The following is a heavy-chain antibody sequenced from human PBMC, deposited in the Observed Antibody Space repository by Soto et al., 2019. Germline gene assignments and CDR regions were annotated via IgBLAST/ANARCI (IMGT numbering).Heavy chain of an antibody. J-gene: IGHJ5*02. CDR3: ARFVITFGGVIVRLFDP. CDR2: IYYSGST. Sequence: PSETLSLTCTVSGGSISSYYWSWIRQPPGKGLEWIGYIYYSGSTNYNPSLKSRVTISVDTSKNQFSLKLSSVTAADTAVYYCARFVITFGGVIVRLFDPWGQGTLVTVSS. V-gene: IGHV4-59*01. CDR1: GGSISSYY. D-gene: IGHD3-16*02.